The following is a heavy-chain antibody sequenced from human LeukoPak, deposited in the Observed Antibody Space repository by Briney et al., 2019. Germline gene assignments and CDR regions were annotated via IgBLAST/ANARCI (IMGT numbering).Heavy chain of an antibody. CDR2: IYHSGSP. Sequence: SETLSLACAVSGGSISSNNWWGWVRQPPGKGLEWIGEIYHSGSPNYNPSLKSRATISVDKSRNHFSLNLSSVTAADTAVYYCARVNINNWHSCDYWGQGTLVTVSS. D-gene: IGHD1-1*01. CDR1: GGSISSNNW. CDR3: ARVNINNWHSCDY. J-gene: IGHJ4*02. V-gene: IGHV4-4*02.